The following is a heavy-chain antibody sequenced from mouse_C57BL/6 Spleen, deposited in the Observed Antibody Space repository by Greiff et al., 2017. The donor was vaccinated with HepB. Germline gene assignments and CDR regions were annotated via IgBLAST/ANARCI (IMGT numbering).Heavy chain of an antibody. CDR3: ARSLITTVVEYYFDY. CDR2: IHPNSGST. D-gene: IGHD1-1*01. J-gene: IGHJ2*01. V-gene: IGHV1-64*01. CDR1: GYTFTSYW. Sequence: VKLQQPGAELVKPGASVKLSCKASGYTFTSYWMHWVKQRPGQGLEWIGMIHPNSGSTNYNEKFKSKATLTVDKSSSTAYMQLSSLTSEDSAVYYCARSLITTVVEYYFDYWGQGTTLTVSS.